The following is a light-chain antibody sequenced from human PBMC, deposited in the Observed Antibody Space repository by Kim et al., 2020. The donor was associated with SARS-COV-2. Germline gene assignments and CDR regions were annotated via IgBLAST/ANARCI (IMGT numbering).Light chain of an antibody. Sequence: ASVGDRVTITCRASQGISSYLAWYQQKPGKAPKLLIYLASTLQSGVPSRFSGRRSGTDFTLTINSLQPEDFATYYCQQLDSYPRAFGQGTKVDIK. J-gene: IGKJ1*01. CDR1: QGISSY. V-gene: IGKV1-9*01. CDR2: LAS. CDR3: QQLDSYPRA.